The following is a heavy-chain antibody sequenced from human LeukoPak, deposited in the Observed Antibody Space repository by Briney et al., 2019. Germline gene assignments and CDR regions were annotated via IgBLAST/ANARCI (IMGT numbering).Heavy chain of an antibody. D-gene: IGHD6-19*01. V-gene: IGHV3-48*02. CDR3: ARDNLPYTSGWNGASDI. Sequence: GGSLRLSCAASGFMFSAHAMSWVRQAPGMGLEWVSYVSSSSSDIYYADSVKGRFTISRDNAKNSLFLQLNSLRDDDTAVYYCARDNLPYTSGWNGASDIWGQGTMVAVSS. CDR2: VSSSSSDI. CDR1: GFMFSAHA. J-gene: IGHJ3*02.